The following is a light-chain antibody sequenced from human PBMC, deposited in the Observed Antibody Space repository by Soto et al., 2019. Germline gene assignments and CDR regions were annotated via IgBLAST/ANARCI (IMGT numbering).Light chain of an antibody. CDR2: DVS. J-gene: IGLJ2*01. CDR3: GLYTSSSTVV. CDR1: SSDIDDYNY. Sequence: QSALTQPASVSGSPVQSITISCTGTSSDIDDYNYVSWYQQHPGKAPKLMVYDVSYRPSGVSNRFSGSKSGSTASLTISGLQAEDEADYYCGLYTSSSTVVFGGGTKVTVL. V-gene: IGLV2-14*01.